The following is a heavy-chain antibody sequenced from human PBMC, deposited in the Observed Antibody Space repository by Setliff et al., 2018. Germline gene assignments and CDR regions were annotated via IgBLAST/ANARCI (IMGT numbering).Heavy chain of an antibody. V-gene: IGHV4-39*01. D-gene: IGHD1-1*01. CDR3: ARTGTYRYFDY. J-gene: IGHJ4*03. CDR1: GASLNSGTYY. CDR2: IYYRGDT. Sequence: SETLSLTCTVSGASLNSGTYYWGWIRQPPGKGLEWIGGIYYRGDTYYNPSLKGRGTISVDTSKNQFSLTLSSVTAADTAVYYCARTGTYRYFDYWGKGTPVTVSS.